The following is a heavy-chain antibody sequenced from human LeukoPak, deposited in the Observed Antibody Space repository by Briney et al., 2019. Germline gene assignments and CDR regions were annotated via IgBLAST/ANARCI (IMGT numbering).Heavy chain of an antibody. CDR3: AKNGVYCDVHRPADS. V-gene: IGHV3-33*06. D-gene: IGHD3-16*01. Sequence: DSVKGRFTISRDDSKNTLYLQMNSLRADDTAVYYCAKNGVYCDVHRPADSWGQGTLVTVSS. J-gene: IGHJ5*01.